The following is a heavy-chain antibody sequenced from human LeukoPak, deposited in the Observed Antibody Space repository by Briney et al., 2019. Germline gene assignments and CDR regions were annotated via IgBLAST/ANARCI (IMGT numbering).Heavy chain of an antibody. V-gene: IGHV4-34*01. Sequence: SETLSLTCAVYGGSFSGYYWSWIRQPPGKGLEWIGEINHSGSTNYNPSLKSRVTISVDTSKNQFSLKLSSVTAADTAVYYCARAKGATFSGPYYYFDYWGQGTLVTVSS. CDR2: INHSGST. J-gene: IGHJ4*02. D-gene: IGHD1-26*01. CDR1: GGSFSGYY. CDR3: ARAKGATFSGPYYYFDY.